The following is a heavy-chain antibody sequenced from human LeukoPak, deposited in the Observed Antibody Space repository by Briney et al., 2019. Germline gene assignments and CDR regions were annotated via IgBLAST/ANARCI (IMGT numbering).Heavy chain of an antibody. J-gene: IGHJ4*02. CDR1: GGSISSSSYY. CDR3: ARNLSPGGMIDY. Sequence: SETLSLTCTVSGGSISSSSYYWGWIRQPPGKGLEWIGSIYYSGSTYYNPSLKSRVTISVDTSKNQFSLKLSSVTAADTAVYYCARNLSPGGMIDYWGQGTLVTVSS. CDR2: IYYSGST. D-gene: IGHD1-14*01. V-gene: IGHV4-39*01.